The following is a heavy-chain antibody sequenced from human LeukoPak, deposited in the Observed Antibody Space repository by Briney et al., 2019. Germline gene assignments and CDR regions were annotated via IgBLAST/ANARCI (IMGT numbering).Heavy chain of an antibody. Sequence: PGGSLRLSCAASGFTFSSYGMHWVRQAPGKGLEWVAVISYDGSNKYYADSVKGRFTISRDNSKNTLYLQMNSLRAEDTAVYYCARAQLTYYYDSSGYYEAFDIWGQGTMVTVSS. J-gene: IGHJ3*02. CDR2: ISYDGSNK. D-gene: IGHD3-22*01. CDR1: GFTFSSYG. V-gene: IGHV3-30*19. CDR3: ARAQLTYYYDSSGYYEAFDI.